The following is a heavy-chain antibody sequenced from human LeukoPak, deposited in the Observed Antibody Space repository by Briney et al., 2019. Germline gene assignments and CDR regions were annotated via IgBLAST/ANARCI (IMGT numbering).Heavy chain of an antibody. V-gene: IGHV3-21*01. CDR2: ISTSSSYI. CDR1: GFTFSSYS. CDR3: AREGKGYCSGGTCYSQGHFDL. D-gene: IGHD2-15*01. J-gene: IGHJ2*01. Sequence: PGGSLRLSCATSGFTFSSYSMNWVRQAPGKGLEWVSSISTSSSYIYYADSVKGRFTISRDNAKNSLYLQMNSLRVEDTAVYFCAREGKGYCSGGTCYSQGHFDLWGRGTLVTVSS.